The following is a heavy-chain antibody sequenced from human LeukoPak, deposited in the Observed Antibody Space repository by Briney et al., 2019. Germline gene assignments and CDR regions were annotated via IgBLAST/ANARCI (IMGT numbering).Heavy chain of an antibody. CDR3: ARGVISSWSYYFDY. CDR2: IYTSGST. J-gene: IGHJ4*02. CDR1: GGSISSGSYY. V-gene: IGHV4-61*02. D-gene: IGHD6-13*01. Sequence: PSQTLSLTCTVSGGSISSGSYYWRWLRQPAGTGLEWLGRIYTSGSTNYNPSLKSRVTISVDTSKSQFSLKLSSVTAADTAVYYCARGVISSWSYYFDYWGQGTLVTVSS.